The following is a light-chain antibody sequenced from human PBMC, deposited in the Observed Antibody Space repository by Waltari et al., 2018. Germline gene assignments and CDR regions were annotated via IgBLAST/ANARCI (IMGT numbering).Light chain of an antibody. Sequence: QSALTQPASVSGSPGQSITISCTGTSSDVGSYNLVSWYQQHPGKAPKRMIYEVSKRPSGVSNRFSGSKSGNTASLTISGLQAEDEADYYCCSYAGSSTFGVFGGGTKLTVL. CDR2: EVS. J-gene: IGLJ2*01. V-gene: IGLV2-23*02. CDR1: SSDVGSYNL. CDR3: CSYAGSSTFGV.